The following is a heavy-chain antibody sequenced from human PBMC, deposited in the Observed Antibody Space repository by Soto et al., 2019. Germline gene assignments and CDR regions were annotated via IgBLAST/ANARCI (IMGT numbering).Heavy chain of an antibody. V-gene: IGHV3-43*01. Sequence: PGGSLRLSCAASGFTFDDYTMHWVRQAPGKGLEWVSLISWDGGSTYYADSVKGRFTISRDNSKNSLYLQMNSLRTEDTALYYCAKDLPTLDTAISMDVWGQGTPVTVSS. CDR3: AKDLPTLDTAISMDV. CDR2: ISWDGGST. CDR1: GFTFDDYT. D-gene: IGHD5-18*01. J-gene: IGHJ6*02.